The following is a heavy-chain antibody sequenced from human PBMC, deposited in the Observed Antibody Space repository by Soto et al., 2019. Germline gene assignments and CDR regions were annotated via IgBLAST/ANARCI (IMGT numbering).Heavy chain of an antibody. J-gene: IGHJ4*02. D-gene: IGHD6-19*01. CDR1: GYTLTELS. V-gene: IGHV1-24*01. CDR2: FDPEDGET. CDR3: ATGSYSSGWYYFDY. Sequence: GASVKVSCKVSGYTLTELSMHWVRQAPGKGLEWMGGFDPEDGETIYAQKFQGRVTMTEDTSTDTAYMELGSLRSEDTAVYYCATGSYSSGWYYFDYWGQGTLVTVSS.